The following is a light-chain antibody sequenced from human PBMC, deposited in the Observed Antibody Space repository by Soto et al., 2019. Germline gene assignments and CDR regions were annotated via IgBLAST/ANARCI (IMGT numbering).Light chain of an antibody. CDR2: EVS. V-gene: IGLV2-14*01. CDR1: SSDVGSYDH. Sequence: QSVLTQPASVSGSPGQSITISCSGTSSDVGSYDHVAWYQQFPGKTPKLTIYEVSNRPSGVSSRFSGSKSGNTASLTISGLQAEDEADYYCSSYTSSSTLEVFGTGTKVTVL. J-gene: IGLJ1*01. CDR3: SSYTSSSTLEV.